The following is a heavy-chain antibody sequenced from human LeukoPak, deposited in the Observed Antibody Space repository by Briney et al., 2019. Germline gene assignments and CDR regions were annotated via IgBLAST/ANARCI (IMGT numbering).Heavy chain of an antibody. V-gene: IGHV1-69*13. D-gene: IGHD4-17*01. CDR1: GGTFSSYA. Sequence: SVKVSCKASGGTFSSYAISWVRQAPGQGLEWMGGINPIFGTANYAQKFQGRVTITADESTSTAYMELSSLRSEDTAVYYCARGYGDFYPNFDYWGQGTLVTVSS. CDR2: INPIFGTA. J-gene: IGHJ4*02. CDR3: ARGYGDFYPNFDY.